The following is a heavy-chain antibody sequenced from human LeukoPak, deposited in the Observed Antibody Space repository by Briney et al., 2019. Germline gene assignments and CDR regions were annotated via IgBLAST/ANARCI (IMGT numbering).Heavy chain of an antibody. CDR2: ISKDGRKN. V-gene: IGHV3-30*04. J-gene: IGHJ4*02. Sequence: GRSLRLSCEASGFSLSTSGVHGVRQAPGKGLEWMAVISKDGRKNHYADSVKGRFTISRDNSKSTLFLQMNSLRPEDTAIYYCARDLLNYGSAYYDVGIFDSWGQGTLVTVSS. CDR3: ARDLLNYGSAYYDVGIFDS. D-gene: IGHD3-10*01. CDR1: GFSLSTSG.